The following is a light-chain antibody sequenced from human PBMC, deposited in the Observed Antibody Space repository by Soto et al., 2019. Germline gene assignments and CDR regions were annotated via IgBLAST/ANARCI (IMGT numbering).Light chain of an antibody. CDR2: GAS. Sequence: DIVLTQSPGTLSLSPGERATLSCRASQSVSSSSLAWYQQKPGQAPRLLIYGASSRATGIPDRFSGSGSGTDFTLTISRLEPEDFAVYYCEQYGSSPLTFGQGTKVEIK. V-gene: IGKV3-20*01. CDR1: QSVSSSS. J-gene: IGKJ1*01. CDR3: EQYGSSPLT.